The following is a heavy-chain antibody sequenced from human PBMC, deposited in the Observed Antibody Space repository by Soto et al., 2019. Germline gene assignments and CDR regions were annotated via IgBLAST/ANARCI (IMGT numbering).Heavy chain of an antibody. CDR2: NSTYTGNT. CDR3: ARGPTDYYGNSAKYILYY. Sequence: QVQLVQSGAEVKKPGASVKVSCKASGYTFITYGVSWVRQAPGQGLDWLGWNSTYTGNTRYTERLQGRVTMTTETTTQTAYIVWRNLRSDDTAGYYCARGPTDYYGNSAKYILYYWGQGTLVTVSS. V-gene: IGHV1-18*01. D-gene: IGHD3-22*01. J-gene: IGHJ4*02. CDR1: GYTFITYG.